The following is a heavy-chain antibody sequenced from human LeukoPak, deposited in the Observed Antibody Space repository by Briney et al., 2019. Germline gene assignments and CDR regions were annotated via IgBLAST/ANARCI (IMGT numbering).Heavy chain of an antibody. CDR3: ARDHQRRDTLSRFFFDP. CDR2: INPNSGGT. J-gene: IGHJ5*02. D-gene: IGHD3-3*01. CDR1: GYTFTGYY. V-gene: IGHV1-2*02. Sequence: ASVKVSCKASGYTFTGYYMHWVRQAPGQGLEWMGWINPNSGGTNYAQKFQGRVTMTRDTSISTAYMELSRLRSDDTAVYYCARDHQRRDTLSRFFFDPWGQGTLVTVSS.